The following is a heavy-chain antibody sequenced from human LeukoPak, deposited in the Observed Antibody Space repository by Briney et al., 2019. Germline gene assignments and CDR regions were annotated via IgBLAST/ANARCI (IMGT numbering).Heavy chain of an antibody. J-gene: IGHJ3*02. CDR2: LDPEDGET. CDR3: ATDLGSGSYYVAFDI. V-gene: IGHV1-24*01. Sequence: GASVKVSCKASGYTLTELSMHWVRQAPGKGLEWMGGLDPEDGETIYAQKFQGRVTMTEDTSTDTAYMELSSLRSEDTAVYYCATDLGSGSYYVAFDIWGQGTMVTVS. D-gene: IGHD1-26*01. CDR1: GYTLTELS.